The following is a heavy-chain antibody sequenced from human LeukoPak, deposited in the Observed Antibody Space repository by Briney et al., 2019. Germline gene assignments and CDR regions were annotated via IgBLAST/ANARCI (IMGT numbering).Heavy chain of an antibody. CDR3: ARLGLVRTIDY. CDR2: ISYDGSNK. D-gene: IGHD1-14*01. Sequence: GGSLRLSCAASGFTFSSYAMHWVRQAPGKGLEWVAVISYDGSNKYYADSVKGRFTISRDNSKNTLYLQMNSLRAEDTAVYYCARLGLVRTIDYWDQGTLVTVSS. V-gene: IGHV3-30*01. J-gene: IGHJ4*02. CDR1: GFTFSSYA.